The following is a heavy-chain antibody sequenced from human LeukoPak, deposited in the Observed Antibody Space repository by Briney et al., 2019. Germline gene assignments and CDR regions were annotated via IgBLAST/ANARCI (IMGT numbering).Heavy chain of an antibody. CDR3: ARLSETPVYYYSSGYYYLDS. CDR2: MNPNTGAT. D-gene: IGHD3-22*01. V-gene: IGHV1-8*01. Sequence: ASVKVSCKASGYTFISHDINWVRQATGQRLEWMGWMNPNTGATGYAQNFQDRVTMTRDTSISTAYMELNSLRSEDTAVYYCARLSETPVYYYSSGYYYLDSWGQGTLVTVSS. J-gene: IGHJ4*02. CDR1: GYTFISHD.